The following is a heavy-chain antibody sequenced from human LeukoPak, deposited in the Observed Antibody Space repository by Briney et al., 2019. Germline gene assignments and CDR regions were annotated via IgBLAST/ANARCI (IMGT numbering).Heavy chain of an antibody. J-gene: IGHJ5*02. CDR1: GVSINSHY. CDR2: IYGSGRT. Sequence: SETLSLTCTVSGVSINSHYLNWIRQPPGKGLEWIGYIYGSGRTNYNPSLKSRVTMSADTSKNQLSLKLSSVTAADTAVYYCARPYYYDSRIDPWGQGILVTVSS. D-gene: IGHD3-22*01. CDR3: ARPYYYDSRIDP. V-gene: IGHV4-4*09.